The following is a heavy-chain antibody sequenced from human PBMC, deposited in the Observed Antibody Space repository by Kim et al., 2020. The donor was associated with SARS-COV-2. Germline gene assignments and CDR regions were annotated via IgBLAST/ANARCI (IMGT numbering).Heavy chain of an antibody. CDR1: GGSTSSSSYY. CDR2: ISHRGST. D-gene: IGHD3-10*01. CDR3: ARLYGSSFDY. V-gene: IGHV4-39*01. J-gene: IGHJ4*02. Sequence: SETLSLTCTVSGGSTSSSSYYWGWIRQSPGKGLEWIGCISHRGSTFYDPSLRSRVTISVDTSRNQFSLKVTSVTAADTAVYYCARLYGSSFDYWGQGSLV.